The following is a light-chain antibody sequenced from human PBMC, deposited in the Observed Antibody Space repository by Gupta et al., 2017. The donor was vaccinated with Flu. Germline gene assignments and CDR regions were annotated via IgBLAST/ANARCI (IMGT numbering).Light chain of an antibody. J-gene: IGKJ2*01. V-gene: IGKV2-28*01. CDR1: QRRRHCSGYKY. CDR3: KHTLQTPYT. CDR2: LAC. Sequence: VTPGEPASIYCSTSQRRRHCSGYKYVDWYLQKPGQSPQLLIYLACKRASGVPDRFSGSGSGTDFTLKISRGEAEDVGIYYCKHTLQTPYTFGQGTKLDIK.